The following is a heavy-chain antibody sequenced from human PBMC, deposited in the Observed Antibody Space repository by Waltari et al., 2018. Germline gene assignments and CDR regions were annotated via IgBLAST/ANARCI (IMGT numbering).Heavy chain of an antibody. CDR1: GGSISSYY. D-gene: IGHD1-26*01. CDR3: ARVTGGGSYSLYFDY. V-gene: IGHV4-59*01. J-gene: IGHJ4*02. Sequence: QVQLQESGPGLVKPSETLSLTCTVSGGSISSYYWSWIRQPPGKGLEWIGYIYYSGSTNYNPSLKRRVTIAVDTSKNQFSLKLSSVTAADTAVYYCARVTGGGSYSLYFDYWGQGTLVTVSS. CDR2: IYYSGST.